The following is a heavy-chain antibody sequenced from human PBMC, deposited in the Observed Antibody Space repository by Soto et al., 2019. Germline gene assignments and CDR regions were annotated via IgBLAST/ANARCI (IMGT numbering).Heavy chain of an antibody. J-gene: IGHJ4*02. D-gene: IGHD2-21*02. Sequence: ETLSLTCTVSGGSISSYYWSWIRQPPGKGLEWIGYIYYSGSTNYNPSLKSRVTISVDTSKNQFSLKLSSVTAADTAVYYCARDCLGYVGGDCYSPYWGQGTLVTVSS. V-gene: IGHV4-59*01. CDR3: ARDCLGYVGGDCYSPY. CDR2: IYYSGST. CDR1: GGSISSYY.